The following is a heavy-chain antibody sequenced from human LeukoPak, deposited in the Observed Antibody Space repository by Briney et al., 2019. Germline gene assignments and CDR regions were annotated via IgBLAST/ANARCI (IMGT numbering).Heavy chain of an antibody. D-gene: IGHD6-13*01. Sequence: ASVKVSCKASGYTFTSYYMHWVRQAPGQGLEWMGIINPSGGSTSYAQKFQGRVTMTRDTSITTAYMELTRLKSDDTAVYYCARGGVRTAASSLGYWGQGTLVTVSS. V-gene: IGHV1-46*01. CDR3: ARGGVRTAASSLGY. CDR2: INPSGGST. J-gene: IGHJ4*01. CDR1: GYTFTSYY.